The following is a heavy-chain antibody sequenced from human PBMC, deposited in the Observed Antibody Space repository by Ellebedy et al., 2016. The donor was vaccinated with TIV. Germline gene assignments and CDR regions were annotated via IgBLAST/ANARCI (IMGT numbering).Heavy chain of an antibody. V-gene: IGHV1-2*02. CDR1: GYTFSNYG. CDR3: ASGVRPGAAAVY. CDR2: INPKSGDT. J-gene: IGHJ4*02. D-gene: IGHD2-15*01. Sequence: AASVKVSCKASGYTFSNYGISWVRQAPGQGLQWMGWINPKSGDTSYSQKFQGRVTMTRDTSITTAYMELSTLIADDTGVYYCASGVRPGAAAVYWGQGTLVTVSS.